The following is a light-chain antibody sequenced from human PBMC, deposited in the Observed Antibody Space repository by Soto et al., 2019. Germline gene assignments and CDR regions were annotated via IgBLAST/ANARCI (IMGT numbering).Light chain of an antibody. CDR1: FNDVGGYNY. CDR3: SSYTSSSPYV. CDR2: EVY. J-gene: IGLJ1*01. V-gene: IGLV2-8*01. Sequence: QSVLTQPPSASGSPGQSVTISCTGTFNDVGGYNYVSWYQQHPGKAPKVIIYEVYKRPSGVPDRFSGSKSGKTASLTVSGLQADDEADYYCSSYTSSSPYVFGTGTKVTVL.